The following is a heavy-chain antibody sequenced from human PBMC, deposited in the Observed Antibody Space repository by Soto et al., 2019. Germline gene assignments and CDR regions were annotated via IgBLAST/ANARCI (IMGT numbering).Heavy chain of an antibody. V-gene: IGHV3-23*01. CDR3: AKGRGGSGSLTPRVDF. D-gene: IGHD3-10*01. J-gene: IGHJ4*02. CDR1: GFTFNNYA. Sequence: EVQLSESEGGLVQPGGSLRLSCAASGFTFNNYAMTWVRQAPGKGLEWVSAISGGGDTTSYADSVKGRFTVSRDGSKNTLYLQMSSLRAEDTALYYCAKGRGGSGSLTPRVDFWGQGTLVTVSS. CDR2: ISGGGDTT.